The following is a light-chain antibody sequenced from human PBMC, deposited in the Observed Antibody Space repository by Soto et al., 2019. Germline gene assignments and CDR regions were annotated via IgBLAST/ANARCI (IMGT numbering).Light chain of an antibody. V-gene: IGLV1-36*01. J-gene: IGLJ2*01. Sequence: QSVLTQPPSVSEAPRQRVTISCSGSSSNIGNNAVNWYQQLPGKAPKLLIYYDDLLPSGVSDRFSGSKSGTSASLAISGLQSEDEADYYWAAWDDSLNGPRVVFGGGTQLTVL. CDR1: SSNIGNNA. CDR2: YDD. CDR3: AAWDDSLNGPRVV.